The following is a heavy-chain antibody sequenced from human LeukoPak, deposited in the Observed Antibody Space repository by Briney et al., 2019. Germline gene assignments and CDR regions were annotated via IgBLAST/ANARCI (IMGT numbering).Heavy chain of an antibody. V-gene: IGHV4-31*03. CDR2: IYYSGST. J-gene: IGHJ5*02. D-gene: IGHD3-3*01. CDR3: ARRNGGYDFWSGDNWFDP. CDR1: GGSISSGGYY. Sequence: PSQTLSLTCTVSGGSISSGGYYWSWIRQHPGKGLEWIVYIYYSGSTYYNPSLKSRVTISVDTSKNQFSLKLSSVTAADTAVYYCARRNGGYDFWSGDNWFDPWGQGTLVTVSS.